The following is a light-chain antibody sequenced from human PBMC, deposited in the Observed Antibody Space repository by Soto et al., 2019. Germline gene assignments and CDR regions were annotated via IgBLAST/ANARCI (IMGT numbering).Light chain of an antibody. J-gene: IGKJ1*01. V-gene: IGKV3-20*01. Sequence: EIVLTQSPGTLSLSPGERATLSCRASQSVSNNYLAWYQQKPGQAPRLLIYGASNRATGIPDRFSGSGSGTDFTLTISRLEPEDFAVYYCQQYGSSSWTFGQGTKVHIK. CDR3: QQYGSSSWT. CDR1: QSVSNNY. CDR2: GAS.